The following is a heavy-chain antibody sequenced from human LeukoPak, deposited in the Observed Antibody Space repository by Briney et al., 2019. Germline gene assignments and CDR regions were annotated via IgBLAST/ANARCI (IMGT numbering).Heavy chain of an antibody. D-gene: IGHD2-2*01. CDR2: IIPIFGTA. CDR3: ARDHPYCSSTSCYPNWFDP. V-gene: IGHV1-69*13. CDR1: GGTFSSYA. Sequence: ASVKVSCKASGGTFSSYAISWVRQAPGQGLEWMGGIIPIFGTANYAQKFQGRVTITADESTSTAYMELSSLRSEDTAVYYCARDHPYCSSTSCYPNWFDPWGQGTLVTVSS. J-gene: IGHJ5*02.